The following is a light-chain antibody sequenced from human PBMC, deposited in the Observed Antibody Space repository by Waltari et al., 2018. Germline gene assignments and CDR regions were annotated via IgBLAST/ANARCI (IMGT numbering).Light chain of an antibody. Sequence: SVLTQPPAASGTPGQRVTISCSGSSSNIGRNYVYWYQKVPGTAPKLLIYRNDQRPSGVPDRFSVSKSGTSASRDISGLRSEDEAEYYCATWDDSLGGYVVFGGGTKLTVL. V-gene: IGLV1-47*01. CDR1: SSNIGRNY. CDR2: RND. J-gene: IGLJ2*01. CDR3: ATWDDSLGGYVV.